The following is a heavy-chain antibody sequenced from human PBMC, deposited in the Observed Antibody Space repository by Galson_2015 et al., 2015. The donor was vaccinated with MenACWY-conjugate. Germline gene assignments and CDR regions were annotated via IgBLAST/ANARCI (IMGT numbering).Heavy chain of an antibody. J-gene: IGHJ3*02. CDR3: ARKEGAFDM. V-gene: IGHV3-74*01. CDR2: INGDGSTT. Sequence: SLRLSCAASGFTFSSYWMQWVRQAPGKGLVWVSRINGDGSTTTYADSVKGRFTISRDNAKNTLYLQMNSLRAEDTAVYYCARKEGAFDMWGRGTLVAASS. CDR1: GFTFSSYW.